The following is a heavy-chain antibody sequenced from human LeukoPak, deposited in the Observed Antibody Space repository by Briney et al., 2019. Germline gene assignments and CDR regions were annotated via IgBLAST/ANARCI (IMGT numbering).Heavy chain of an antibody. CDR1: GGSISSYY. CDR2: IHYTGST. D-gene: IGHD1-1*01. V-gene: IGHV4-59*12. CDR3: ARDVGNEFDY. J-gene: IGHJ4*02. Sequence: SETLSLTCQVFGGSISSYYWSWIRQSPGKGLEYIGYIHYTGSTTYTPSLRSRVSISVDTSKNQFSLKLSSVTAADTAVYYCARDVGNEFDYWGQGTLVTVSS.